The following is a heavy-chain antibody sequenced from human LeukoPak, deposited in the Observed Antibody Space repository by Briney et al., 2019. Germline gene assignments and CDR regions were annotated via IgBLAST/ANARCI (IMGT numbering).Heavy chain of an antibody. CDR3: ARGGFYCGGDCYVDY. V-gene: IGHV4-34*01. Sequence: SETLSLTCAVYGGSFSPYYWSWIRQPPGKGLEWIGEINHSGSTNYNPSLKSRVTISVDTSENQFSLKLSSVTAADTAVYYCARGGFYCGGDCYVDYWGQGTLVTVSS. CDR1: GGSFSPYY. D-gene: IGHD2-21*02. CDR2: INHSGST. J-gene: IGHJ4*02.